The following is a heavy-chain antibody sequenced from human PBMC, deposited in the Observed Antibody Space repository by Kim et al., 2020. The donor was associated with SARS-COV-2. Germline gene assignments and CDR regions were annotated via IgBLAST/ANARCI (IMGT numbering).Heavy chain of an antibody. CDR3: GKGHHRLRHYYYYYGMDV. Sequence: KGRFTISRENSKNTLYLQMSSLRAEDTAVYYCGKGHHRLRHYYYYYGMDVWGQGTTVTVSS. D-gene: IGHD3-16*01. J-gene: IGHJ6*02. V-gene: IGHV3-64D*06.